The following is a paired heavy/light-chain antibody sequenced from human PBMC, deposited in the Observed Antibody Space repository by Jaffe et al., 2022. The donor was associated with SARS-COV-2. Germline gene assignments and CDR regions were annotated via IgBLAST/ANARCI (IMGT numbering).Heavy chain of an antibody. Sequence: QVQLQESGPGLVKPSQTLSLTCTVSGGSISSGSYYWSWIRQPAGKGLEWIGRIYTSGSTNYNPSLKSRVTISVDTSKNQFSLKLSSVTAADTAVYYCARDNYYGSGTPRSGQYYYYGMDVWGQGTTVTVSS. J-gene: IGHJ6*02. CDR2: IYTSGST. D-gene: IGHD3-10*01. V-gene: IGHV4-61*02. CDR3: ARDNYYGSGTPRSGQYYYYGMDV. CDR1: GGSISSGSYY.
Light chain of an antibody. CDR3: AAWDDSLSGQV. J-gene: IGLJ3*02. CDR1: SSNIGSNY. V-gene: IGLV1-47*01. CDR2: RNN. Sequence: QSVLTQPPSASGTPGQRVTISCSGSSSNIGSNYVYWYQQLPGTAPKLLIYRNNQRPSGVPDRFSGSKSGTSASLAISGLRSEDEADYYCAAWDDSLSGQVFGGGTKLTVL.